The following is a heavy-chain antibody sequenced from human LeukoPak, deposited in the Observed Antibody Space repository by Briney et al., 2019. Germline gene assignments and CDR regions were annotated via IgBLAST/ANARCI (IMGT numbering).Heavy chain of an antibody. J-gene: IGHJ3*02. Sequence: PSETLSLTCTVSGGSISSGGYYWSWIRQPPGKGLEWIGYIYYSGSTYYNPSLKSRVTISVDTSKNQFSLKLSSVTAADTAVYYCARDLFRYYDSPRSDAFDIWGQGTMVTVSS. CDR2: IYYSGST. V-gene: IGHV4-30-4*01. CDR3: ARDLFRYYDSPRSDAFDI. D-gene: IGHD3-22*01. CDR1: GGSISSGGYY.